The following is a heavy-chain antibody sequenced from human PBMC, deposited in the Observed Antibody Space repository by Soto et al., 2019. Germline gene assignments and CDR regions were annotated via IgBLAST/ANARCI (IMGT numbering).Heavy chain of an antibody. CDR1: GYTFTSYA. CDR2: INAGNGNT. V-gene: IGHV1-3*01. CDR3: ASDARSSSGWAPKWGERWCDP. J-gene: IGHJ5*02. Sequence: QVQLVQSGAEVKKPGASVKVSCPSSGYTFTSYAMHWVRQAPGQRLEWMGGINAGNGNTKYSQKFQGRVTNTRDTTGSIANMELSSLRSEDTAVYYCASDARSSSGWAPKWGERWCDPWGQGTLVTVSS. D-gene: IGHD6-19*01.